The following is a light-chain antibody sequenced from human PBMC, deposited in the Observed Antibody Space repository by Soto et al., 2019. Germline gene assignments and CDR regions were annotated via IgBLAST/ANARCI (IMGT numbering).Light chain of an antibody. V-gene: IGKV3-20*01. J-gene: IGKJ2*01. Sequence: EIVLTQSPVTLSLSPGERATLSCRASQSVSSSNLAWYQQKTGQAPRLLIYGTSRRATGIPDRFSGSGSGTDFTLTISRLEPEDVAVYYCQQYGTSPPYTFGQGTKLEIK. CDR3: QQYGTSPPYT. CDR1: QSVSSSN. CDR2: GTS.